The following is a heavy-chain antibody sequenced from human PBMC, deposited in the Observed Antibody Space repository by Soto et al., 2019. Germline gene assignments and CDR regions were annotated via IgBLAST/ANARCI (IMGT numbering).Heavy chain of an antibody. CDR2: IIPIFGTA. Sequence: SVKVSCKASGGTFSSYAISWVLQAPGQGLEWMGGIIPIFGTANYAQKFQGRVTITADESTSTAYMELSSLRSEDTAVYYCARDLERDYYDSSGSRPPRRYYYYGMDVWGQGTTVTVSS. CDR1: GGTFSSYA. CDR3: ARDLERDYYDSSGSRPPRRYYYYGMDV. D-gene: IGHD3-22*01. J-gene: IGHJ6*02. V-gene: IGHV1-69*13.